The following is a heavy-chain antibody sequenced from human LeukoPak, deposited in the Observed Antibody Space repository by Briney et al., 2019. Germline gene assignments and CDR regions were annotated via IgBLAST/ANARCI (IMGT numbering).Heavy chain of an antibody. V-gene: IGHV3-33*01. CDR1: GFTFSSYG. Sequence: PGGSLRLSCAASGFTFSSYGMPWVRQAPGKGLEWVAVIWYDGSNKYYADSVKGRFTISRDNSKNTLYLQMNSLRAEDTAVYYCARDRIVVVPAAPYYYYGMDVWGQGTTVTVSS. D-gene: IGHD2-2*01. CDR2: IWYDGSNK. J-gene: IGHJ6*02. CDR3: ARDRIVVVPAAPYYYYGMDV.